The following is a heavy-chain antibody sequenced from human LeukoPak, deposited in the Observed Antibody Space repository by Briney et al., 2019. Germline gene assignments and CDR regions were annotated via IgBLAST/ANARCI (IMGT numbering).Heavy chain of an antibody. CDR3: AKDERGYSYGLIDY. Sequence: PGGSLRLSCAASGFTFRSYGMHWVRQAPGKGLEWVAVIWYVGSNKYYADSVKGRFTISRDNSKNTLYLQMNSLRAEDTAVYYCAKDERGYSYGLIDYWGQGTLVTVSS. J-gene: IGHJ4*02. V-gene: IGHV3-33*06. CDR1: GFTFRSYG. D-gene: IGHD5-18*01. CDR2: IWYVGSNK.